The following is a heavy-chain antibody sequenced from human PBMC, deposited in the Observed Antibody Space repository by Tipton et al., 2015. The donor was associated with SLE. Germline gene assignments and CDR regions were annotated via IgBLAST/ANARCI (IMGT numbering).Heavy chain of an antibody. V-gene: IGHV3-30-3*01. Sequence: SLRLSCAASGFTFSSYAMHWVRQAPGKGLEWVAVISYDGSNKYYADSVKGRFTISRDNSKNTLYLQMNSLRAEDTAVYYCATPPVAAAGFDYWGQGTLVTVSS. CDR1: GFTFSSYA. CDR2: ISYDGSNK. CDR3: ATPPVAAAGFDY. D-gene: IGHD6-13*01. J-gene: IGHJ4*02.